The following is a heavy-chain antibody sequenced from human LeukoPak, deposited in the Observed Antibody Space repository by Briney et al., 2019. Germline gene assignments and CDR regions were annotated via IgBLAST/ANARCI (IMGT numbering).Heavy chain of an antibody. Sequence: PGGSLRLSCAASGFTFDDYAMRWVRQAPGKGLEWVSGISWNSGSIGYADSVKGRFTISRDNAKNSLYLQMNSLRAEDTALYYCAKEAAAGYYFDYWGQGTLVTVSS. CDR1: GFTFDDYA. CDR3: AKEAAAGYYFDY. D-gene: IGHD6-13*01. J-gene: IGHJ4*02. V-gene: IGHV3-9*01. CDR2: ISWNSGSI.